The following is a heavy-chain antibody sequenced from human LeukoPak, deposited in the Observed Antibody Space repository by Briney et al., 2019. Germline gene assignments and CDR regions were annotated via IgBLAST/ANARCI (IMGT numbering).Heavy chain of an antibody. V-gene: IGHV4-39*07. CDR3: ARGPVGGATYYDGDAFDI. CDR1: GGSISSSSYY. D-gene: IGHD1-26*01. J-gene: IGHJ3*02. Sequence: PSETLSLTCTVSGGSISSSSYYWGWIRQPPGKGLEWIGSIYYSGNTYSNPSLDSRVTISLDTSKNRFSLKLSSVTAADTAVYYCARGPVGGATYYDGDAFDIWGQGTMVTVSS. CDR2: IYYSGNT.